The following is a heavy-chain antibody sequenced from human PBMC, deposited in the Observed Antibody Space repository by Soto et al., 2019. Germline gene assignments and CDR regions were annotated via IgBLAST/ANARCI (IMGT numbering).Heavy chain of an antibody. CDR2: INHSGST. Sequence: QVQLQQWGAGLLKPSETLSLTCAVYGGSFSGYYWSWIRQPPGKGLEWIGEINHSGSTNYNPSLKSRVTISVDTSKNQFSLKLSSVTAADTAVYYCARGRIAVAGDYWGQGTLVTVSS. V-gene: IGHV4-34*01. J-gene: IGHJ4*02. CDR1: GGSFSGYY. D-gene: IGHD6-19*01. CDR3: ARGRIAVAGDY.